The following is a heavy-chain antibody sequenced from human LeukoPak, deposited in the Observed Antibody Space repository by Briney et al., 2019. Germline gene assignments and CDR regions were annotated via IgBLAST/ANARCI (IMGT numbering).Heavy chain of an antibody. D-gene: IGHD2-2*01. CDR1: GGTFSSYA. CDR2: IIPIFGTA. J-gene: IGHJ4*02. V-gene: IGHV1-69*13. CDR3: AREGYCSRTSCYGYY. Sequence: SVKVSCKASGGTFSSYAISWVRQAPGQGLEWMGGIIPIFGTANYAQKFQGRVTITADEPTSTAFMELSSLRSEDTAVYYCAREGYCSRTSCYGYYWGQGTLVTVSS.